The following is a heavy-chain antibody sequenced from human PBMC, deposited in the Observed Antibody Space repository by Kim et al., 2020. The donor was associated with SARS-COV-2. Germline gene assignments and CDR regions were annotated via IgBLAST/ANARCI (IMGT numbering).Heavy chain of an antibody. Sequence: SFKSRVTISVDTSKNQFSLKLSSVTAADTAVYYCARHLLVDTAMVFAFDIWGQGTMVTVSS. J-gene: IGHJ3*02. CDR3: ARHLLVDTAMVFAFDI. D-gene: IGHD5-18*01. V-gene: IGHV4-59*08.